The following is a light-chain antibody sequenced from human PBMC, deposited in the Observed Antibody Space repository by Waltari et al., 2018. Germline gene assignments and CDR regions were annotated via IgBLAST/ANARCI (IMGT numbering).Light chain of an antibody. J-gene: IGKJ3*01. CDR3: QQYYRTIFT. Sequence: DSVVMQSPASLSVSLGERATTNRNSSQSVLYRSNNMNYLAWYQQKPGQPPKLLIYWSSSRASGVPDRFSGSGSGTDFTLTISSLQAEDVAVYYCQQYYRTIFTFGPGTKVDIK. CDR2: WSS. CDR1: QSVLYRSNNMNY. V-gene: IGKV4-1*01.